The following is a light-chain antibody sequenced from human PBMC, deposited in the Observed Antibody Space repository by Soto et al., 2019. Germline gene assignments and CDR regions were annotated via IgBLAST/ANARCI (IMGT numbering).Light chain of an antibody. V-gene: IGKV1-5*03. CDR3: QHYNNYPRT. J-gene: IGKJ1*01. CDR2: KAS. CDR1: QSISRR. Sequence: DIQMTQSPSTLSASVGDRVTSTCRASQSISRRLAWYQQKPGKAPKLLIYKASSLESGVLSRFSGSGSGTEFTLTISSLQPDDFATYYCQHYNNYPRTFGQGTKVEIK.